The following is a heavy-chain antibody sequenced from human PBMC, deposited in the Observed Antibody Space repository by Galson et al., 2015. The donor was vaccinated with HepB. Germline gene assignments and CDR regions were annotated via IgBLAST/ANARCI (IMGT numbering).Heavy chain of an antibody. CDR3: ARDSAGYYDSSGYYYVYYFDY. J-gene: IGHJ4*02. D-gene: IGHD3-22*01. Sequence: SVKVSCKASGGTFSSYAISWVRQAPGQGLEWMGGIIPILGIANYAQKFQGRVTITADKSTSTAYMELSSLRSEDTAVYYCARDSAGYYDSSGYYYVYYFDYWGQGTLVTVSS. V-gene: IGHV1-69*10. CDR1: GGTFSSYA. CDR2: IIPILGIA.